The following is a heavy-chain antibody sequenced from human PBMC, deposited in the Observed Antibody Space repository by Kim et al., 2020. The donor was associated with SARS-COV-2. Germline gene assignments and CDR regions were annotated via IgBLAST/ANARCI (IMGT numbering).Heavy chain of an antibody. Sequence: SETLSLTCAVYGGSFSGYYWSWIRQPPGKGLEWIGEINHSGSTNYNPSLKSRVTISVDTSKNQFSLKLSSVTAADTAVYYCARGRKGLITIFGVVIPQSMPFDYWGQGTLVTVSS. J-gene: IGHJ4*02. CDR2: INHSGST. D-gene: IGHD3-3*01. CDR3: ARGRKGLITIFGVVIPQSMPFDY. V-gene: IGHV4-34*01. CDR1: GGSFSGYY.